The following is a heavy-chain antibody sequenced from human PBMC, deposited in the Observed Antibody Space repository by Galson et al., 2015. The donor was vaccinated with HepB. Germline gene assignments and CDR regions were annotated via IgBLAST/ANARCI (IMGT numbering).Heavy chain of an antibody. CDR1: GGTFSCTA. J-gene: IGHJ6*02. CDR2: SIPVFGAI. Sequence: SVKVSCKASGGTFSCTAISWVRQAPGQGLEWMGVSIPVFGAINYAQRFQGRITISADRSTSTAYMELRSLSPEDTAVYYCARVAVSGVNNYYYDAMDVWGQGTTVTVSS. CDR3: ARVAVSGVNNYYYDAMDV. V-gene: IGHV1-69*06. D-gene: IGHD5/OR15-5a*01.